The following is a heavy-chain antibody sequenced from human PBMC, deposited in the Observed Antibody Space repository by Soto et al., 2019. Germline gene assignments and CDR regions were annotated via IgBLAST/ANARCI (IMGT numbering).Heavy chain of an antibody. V-gene: IGHV4-39*01. D-gene: IGHD2-15*01. CDR3: ARTPFDCSGGSCYSLYNWFDP. J-gene: IGHJ5*02. CDR2: IYYSGST. Sequence: SETLSLTCTVSGGSISSSSYYWGWIRQPPGKGLEWIGSIYYSGSTYYHPSLKSRVTISVDTSKNQFSLKLSSVTAADTAVYYCARTPFDCSGGSCYSLYNWFDPWGQGTLVTVSS. CDR1: GGSISSSSYY.